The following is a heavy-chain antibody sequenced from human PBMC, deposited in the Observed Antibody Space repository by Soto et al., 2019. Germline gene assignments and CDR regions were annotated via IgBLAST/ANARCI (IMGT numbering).Heavy chain of an antibody. CDR2: IYYSGST. D-gene: IGHD2-15*01. CDR3: ARQVVVVAQVLFDP. V-gene: IGHV4-39*01. CDR1: GGSISSDSYY. J-gene: IGHJ5*02. Sequence: SETLSLTCTVSGGSISSDSYYWGWIRQPPGKGLEWIGNIYYSGSTYYNPSLKSRVTMSVDTSKNQFSLNLRSVTAADTAVYYCARQVVVVAQVLFDPWGQGTLVTVSS.